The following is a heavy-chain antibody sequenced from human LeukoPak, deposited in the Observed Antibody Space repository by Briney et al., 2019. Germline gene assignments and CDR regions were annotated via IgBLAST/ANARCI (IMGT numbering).Heavy chain of an antibody. Sequence: PSETLSLTCTVSGGSISSYYWSWIRQPPGKGLEWFGYIYYSGSTNYNSSLKSRVTISVDTSKNQFSLKLSSVTAADTAVYYCARDRDTYYYDSSGFDIWGQGTMVTVSS. V-gene: IGHV4-59*12. CDR3: ARDRDTYYYDSSGFDI. D-gene: IGHD3-22*01. CDR2: IYYSGST. J-gene: IGHJ3*02. CDR1: GGSISSYY.